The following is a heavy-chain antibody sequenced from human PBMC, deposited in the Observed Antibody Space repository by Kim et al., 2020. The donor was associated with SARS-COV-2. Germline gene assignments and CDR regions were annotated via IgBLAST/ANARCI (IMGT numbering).Heavy chain of an antibody. V-gene: IGHV3-7*01. D-gene: IGHD1-26*01. CDR2: IKQDGSEK. J-gene: IGHJ4*02. Sequence: GGSLRLSCAASGFTFSRYWVSWVRQAPGKGLEWVANIKQDGSEKDYVDSVKGRFTISRDNAGQSLFLQMNSLRAEDTAVYYCASHFASTSQRERFDYWGQGTMVTVSS. CDR3: ASHFASTSQRERFDY. CDR1: GFTFSRYW.